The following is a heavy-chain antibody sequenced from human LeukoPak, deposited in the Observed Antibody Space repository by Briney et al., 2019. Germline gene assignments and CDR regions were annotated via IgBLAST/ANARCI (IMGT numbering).Heavy chain of an antibody. V-gene: IGHV4-34*01. CDR1: GGSFSGYY. J-gene: IGHJ4*02. CDR2: INHSGST. Sequence: PSETLSLTCAVYGGSFSGYYWSWIRQPPGKGVEWIGEINHSGSTNYNPSLKSRVTISVDTSKNQFSLKLSSVTAADTAVYYCARSDIGVVLPFDYWGQGTLVTVSS. CDR3: ARSDIGVVLPFDY. D-gene: IGHD2-15*01.